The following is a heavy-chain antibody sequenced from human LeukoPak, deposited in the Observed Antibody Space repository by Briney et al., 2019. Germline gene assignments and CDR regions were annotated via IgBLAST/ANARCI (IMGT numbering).Heavy chain of an antibody. CDR3: ARARRYSSSSDYYYYMDV. V-gene: IGHV1-8*01. Sequence: ASVKVSCKASGYTFTSYDINWVRQATGQGLEWMGWMNPNSGNTSYAQKFQGRVTMTRNTSISTAYMEPSSLRSEDTAVYYCARARRYSSSSDYYYYMDVWGKGTTVTVSS. CDR2: MNPNSGNT. CDR1: GYTFTSYD. D-gene: IGHD6-6*01. J-gene: IGHJ6*03.